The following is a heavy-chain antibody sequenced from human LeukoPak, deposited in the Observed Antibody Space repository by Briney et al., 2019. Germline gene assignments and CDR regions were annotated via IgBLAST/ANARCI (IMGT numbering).Heavy chain of an antibody. CDR1: GDSVSSNSAA. V-gene: IGHV6-1*01. D-gene: IGHD3-22*01. Sequence: SQTLSLTCAISGDSVSSNSAAWDWIRQSPSRGLEWLGRTYYRSKWYNDYAVSVKSRITINPDTSKNQFSLQLNSVTPEDTAVYYCARSARLYYDSSGYYYAYYFDYWGQGTLVTASS. CDR2: TYYRSKWYN. J-gene: IGHJ4*02. CDR3: ARSARLYYDSSGYYYAYYFDY.